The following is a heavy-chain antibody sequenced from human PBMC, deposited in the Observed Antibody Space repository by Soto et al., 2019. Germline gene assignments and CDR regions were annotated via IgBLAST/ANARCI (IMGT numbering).Heavy chain of an antibody. Sequence: QVQLVESGGGVVQPGRSLRLSCAASGLTFSSYGMHWVRQAPGKGVQWVAVISHDGSTTYYPDSVRGRFTISSDNSHIPLYLQMDSLRPEDTALYYCAKPFQRSGYSYDFWYFEVWGRGTLVTVSS. J-gene: IGHJ2*01. CDR2: ISHDGSTT. CDR3: AKPFQRSGYSYDFWYFEV. V-gene: IGHV3-30*18. D-gene: IGHD3-3*01. CDR1: GLTFSSYG.